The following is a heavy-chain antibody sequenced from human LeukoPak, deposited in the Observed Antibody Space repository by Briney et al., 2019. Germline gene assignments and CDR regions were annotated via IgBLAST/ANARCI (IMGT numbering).Heavy chain of an antibody. D-gene: IGHD3-3*01. CDR2: INPKSGGT. CDR1: GYTFTDYY. V-gene: IGHV1-2*02. J-gene: IGHJ6*03. CDR3: ARGNYDFWGGYSNYYYYYMDV. Sequence: GASVKVSCKASGYTFTDYYMYWVRQAPGQGLEWMGWINPKSGGTNYAQKFQGRATMTRDTSISTAYMELSRLRSDDTAVYYCARGNYDFWGGYSNYYYYYMDVWGKGTTVTVSS.